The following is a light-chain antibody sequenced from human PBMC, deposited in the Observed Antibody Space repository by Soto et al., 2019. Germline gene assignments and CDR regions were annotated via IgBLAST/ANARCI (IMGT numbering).Light chain of an antibody. CDR3: QQRSTWPLT. Sequence: EIVLTQSSATLSLSPGERATLSCRASQNVGSYLAWYQHKPGQAPRLLIFDASNRATGIPARFSGSGSGTDFTLSISSLEPEDFAVYYCQQRSTWPLTFGGGTKVDIK. J-gene: IGKJ4*01. CDR1: QNVGSY. V-gene: IGKV3-11*01. CDR2: DAS.